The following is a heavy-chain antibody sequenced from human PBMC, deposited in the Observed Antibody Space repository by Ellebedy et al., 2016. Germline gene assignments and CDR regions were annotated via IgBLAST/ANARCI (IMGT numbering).Heavy chain of an antibody. CDR3: AKRLWSGHFGGPFDY. CDR1: GFTVSSSY. CDR2: ISGSDDST. Sequence: GGSLRLSCAASGFTVSSSYVSWVRQAPGKGLEWVSAISGSDDSTYYSDSVKGRFTISRDNSKNTLYLQMDSLRAEDTAVYYCAKRLWSGHFGGPFDYWGQGTLVTVSS. D-gene: IGHD3-16*01. J-gene: IGHJ4*02. V-gene: IGHV3-53*01.